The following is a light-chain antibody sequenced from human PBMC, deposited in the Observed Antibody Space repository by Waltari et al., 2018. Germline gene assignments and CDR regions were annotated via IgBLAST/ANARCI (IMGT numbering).Light chain of an antibody. J-gene: IGKJ1*01. CDR2: GAS. V-gene: IGKV3-20*01. CDR3: QHYLSLPVT. CDR1: QDVSCA. Sequence: CKASQDVSCALAWYQQNPGQAPKLLIYGASNRATGVPDRFSGSGSGTDFSLIISRLEPEDIAMYYCQHYLSLPVTFGQGTKVEIK.